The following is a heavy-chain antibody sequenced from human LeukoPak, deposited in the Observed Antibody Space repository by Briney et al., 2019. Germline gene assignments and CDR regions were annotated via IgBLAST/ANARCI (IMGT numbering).Heavy chain of an antibody. Sequence: GGSLRLSCAASGFTVSSNYMNWVRQAPGKGLEWVSVIYSGGTTYYADSVKGRFTISRDISKNTLYLQMNSLRAEDTAVYYCARGTVTAPDYWGQGTLVTVSS. CDR2: IYSGGTT. V-gene: IGHV3-53*01. D-gene: IGHD4-17*01. CDR1: GFTVSSNY. J-gene: IGHJ4*02. CDR3: ARGTVTAPDY.